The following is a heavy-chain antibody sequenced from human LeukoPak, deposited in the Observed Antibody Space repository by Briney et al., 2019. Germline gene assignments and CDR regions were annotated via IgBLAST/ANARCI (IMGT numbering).Heavy chain of an antibody. CDR1: GGSISSGDYY. CDR3: ARHSIPYYAFWTGYFFDY. D-gene: IGHD3-3*01. Sequence: SETLSLTCTVSGGSISSGDYYWSWIRQPPGKGLEWIGYIYYSGDTYYNPSLKSRVSISVDTSKNQFSLKLTSVTAADTTVYYCARHSIPYYAFWTGYFFDYWGQGALVTVSS. J-gene: IGHJ4*02. CDR2: IYYSGDT. V-gene: IGHV4-30-4*01.